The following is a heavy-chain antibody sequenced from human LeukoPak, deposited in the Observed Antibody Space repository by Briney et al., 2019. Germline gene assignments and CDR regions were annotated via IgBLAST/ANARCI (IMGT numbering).Heavy chain of an antibody. D-gene: IGHD3-10*01. CDR2: ISGSGGST. J-gene: IGHJ4*02. Sequence: GGSLRLSCAASGVTFSSYAMSWVRQAPGKGLEWVSAISGSGGSTYYADSVKGRFTIPRDNSKNTLYLQMNSLRAEDTAVYYCAKGPAVLLWFGESYFDYWGQGTLVTVSS. CDR1: GVTFSSYA. V-gene: IGHV3-23*01. CDR3: AKGPAVLLWFGESYFDY.